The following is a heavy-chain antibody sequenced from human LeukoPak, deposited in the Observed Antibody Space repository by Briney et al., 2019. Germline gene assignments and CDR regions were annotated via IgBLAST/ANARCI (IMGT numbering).Heavy chain of an antibody. CDR3: AKVNGLGDDYVWGSYPDPFYFDY. J-gene: IGHJ4*02. CDR2: ISWNSGSI. Sequence: PGGSLRLSCAASGFTFDDYAMHWVRQAPGKGLEWVSGISWNSGSIVYADSVKGRFTISRDNAKNPLYLQMNSLRAEDTALYYCAKVNGLGDDYVWGSYPDPFYFDYWGQGTLVTVSS. CDR1: GFTFDDYA. D-gene: IGHD3-16*02. V-gene: IGHV3-9*01.